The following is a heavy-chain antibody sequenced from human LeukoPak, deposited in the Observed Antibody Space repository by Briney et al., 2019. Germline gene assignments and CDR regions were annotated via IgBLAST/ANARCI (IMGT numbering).Heavy chain of an antibody. J-gene: IGHJ4*02. D-gene: IGHD5-12*01. CDR2: ISGSGGST. CDR1: GFSFNNYA. CDR3: AKVSVIVWLRLRGYYFDY. V-gene: IGHV3-23*01. Sequence: GGSLRLSCAAAGFSFNNYAMTWVRQAPGQGLEWVSSISGSGGSTYYADSVKGRFTISRDNSKNTLYLQMNSLRAEDTAVYYCAKVSVIVWLRLRGYYFDYWGQGTLVTVSS.